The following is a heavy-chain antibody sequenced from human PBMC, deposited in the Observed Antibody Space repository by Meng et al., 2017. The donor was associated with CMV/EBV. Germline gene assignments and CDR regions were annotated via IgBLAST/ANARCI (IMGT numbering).Heavy chain of an antibody. CDR2: IRYDGSNR. V-gene: IGHV3-30*02. CDR1: GFTFSSYG. J-gene: IGHJ6*02. CDR3: AKDAPSYGVSPSYYYYGMDV. Sequence: GGSLRLSCAASGFTFSSYGMHWVRQAPGKGLDWVAFIRYDGSNRYYADSVKGRLTISRDNSKNTLYLQMNSLRPEDTAVYYCAKDAPSYGVSPSYYYYGMDVWGQGTTVTVSS. D-gene: IGHD4-17*01.